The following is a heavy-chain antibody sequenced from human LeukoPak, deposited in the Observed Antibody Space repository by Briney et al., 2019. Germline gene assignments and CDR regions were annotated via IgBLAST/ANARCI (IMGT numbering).Heavy chain of an antibody. CDR3: ARDYYGSGSLVRRDDY. V-gene: IGHV7-4-1*02. CDR1: GYTFTSYA. Sequence: GASVKVSCKASGYTFTSYAMNWVRQAPGQGLEWMGWINTNTGNPTYAQGFTGRFVFSLDTSVSTAYLQISSLKAEDTAVYYCARDYYGSGSLVRRDDYWGQGTLVTVSS. D-gene: IGHD3-10*01. J-gene: IGHJ4*02. CDR2: INTNTGNP.